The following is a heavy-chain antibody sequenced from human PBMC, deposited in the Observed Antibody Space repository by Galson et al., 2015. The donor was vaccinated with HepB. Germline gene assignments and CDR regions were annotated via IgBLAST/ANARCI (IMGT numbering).Heavy chain of an antibody. CDR3: ARAREAVAGWIFDY. J-gene: IGHJ4*02. CDR2: IYYSGST. CDR1: GGSISSYY. V-gene: IGHV4-59*01. D-gene: IGHD6-19*01. Sequence: QVQLQESGPGLVKPSETLSLTCTVSGGSISSYYWSWIRQPPGKGLEWIGYIYYSGSTNYNPSLKSRVTISVDTSKNQFSLKLSSVTAADTAVYYCARAREAVAGWIFDYWGQGTLVTVSS.